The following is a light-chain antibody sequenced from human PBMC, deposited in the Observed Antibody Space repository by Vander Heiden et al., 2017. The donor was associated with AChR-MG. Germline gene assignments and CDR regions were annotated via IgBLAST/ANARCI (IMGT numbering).Light chain of an antibody. Sequence: SVLTQPPSLSGAPGHRVTIPCTGSRSNLGAGYHVHSYQQLPGADTHLPLHDNTNRPSGVPDRFSGSKSGTSASLAITGLQSEDEAEDYCQAYDSSLTGGVFGGGTKLTVL. CDR2: DNT. CDR1: RSNLGAGYH. J-gene: IGLJ3*02. CDR3: QAYDSSLTGGV. V-gene: IGLV1-40*01.